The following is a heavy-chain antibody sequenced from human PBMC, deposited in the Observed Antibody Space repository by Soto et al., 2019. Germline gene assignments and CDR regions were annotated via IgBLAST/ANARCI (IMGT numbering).Heavy chain of an antibody. D-gene: IGHD6-6*01. V-gene: IGHV3-53*01. CDR1: GFTVSSNY. CDR2: IYSGGST. J-gene: IGHJ3*02. Sequence: GGSLRLSCAASGFTVSSNYMSWVRQAPGKGLEWVSVIYSGGSTYYADSVKVRFTISRGNSKNTLYLQMNSLRAEDTAVYYCARDHTLGFIAAHPRGAFDIWGQGTMVTVSS. CDR3: ARDHTLGFIAAHPRGAFDI.